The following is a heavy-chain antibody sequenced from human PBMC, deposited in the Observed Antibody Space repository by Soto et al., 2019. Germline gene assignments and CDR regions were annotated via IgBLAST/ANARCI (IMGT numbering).Heavy chain of an antibody. D-gene: IGHD6-19*01. V-gene: IGHV4-61*08. CDR2: IYYSGGT. CDR1: GAALSSSGSF. CDR3: TREQSDDNYFDP. Sequence: SETLSLTCTVSGAALSSSGSFYTWVRQPPGKGLEWLGYIYYSGGTNYNPSLKSRVTISLDKSKGQFSLRLISVTAADTAVYYCTREQSDDNYFDPWGQGTLVTVSS. J-gene: IGHJ5*02.